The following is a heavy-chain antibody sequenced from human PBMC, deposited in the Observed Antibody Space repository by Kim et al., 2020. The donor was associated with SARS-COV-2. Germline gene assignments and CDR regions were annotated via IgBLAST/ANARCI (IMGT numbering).Heavy chain of an antibody. CDR3: ARGYCSSTSCYPGYYFDY. D-gene: IGHD2-2*01. CDR2: ISAYNGNT. J-gene: IGHJ4*02. CDR1: GYTFTSYG. V-gene: IGHV1-18*01. Sequence: ASVKVSCKASGYTFTSYGISWVRQAPGQGLEWMGWISAYNGNTNYAQKLQGRVTMTTDTSTSTAYMELRSLRSDDTAVYYCARGYCSSTSCYPGYYFDYWGQGTLVTVSS.